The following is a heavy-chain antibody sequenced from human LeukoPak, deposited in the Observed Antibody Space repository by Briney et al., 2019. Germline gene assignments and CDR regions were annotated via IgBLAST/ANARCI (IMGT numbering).Heavy chain of an antibody. V-gene: IGHV3-48*03. CDR2: ISSGGTTI. CDR3: AREQLVFDY. CDR1: GFTFSSYE. Sequence: GRSLRLSCAASGFTFSSYEMNWVRQAPGKGLEWVSYISSGGTTIYYADSVKGRFTISRDNAKNSLYLQMNSLRVEDTAVYFCAREQLVFDYWGQGTLVTVSS. D-gene: IGHD6-6*01. J-gene: IGHJ4*02.